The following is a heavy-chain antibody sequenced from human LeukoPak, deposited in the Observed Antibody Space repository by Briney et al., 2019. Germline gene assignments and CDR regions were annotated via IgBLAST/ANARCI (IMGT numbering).Heavy chain of an antibody. V-gene: IGHV3-48*01. D-gene: IGHD3-16*01. Sequence: PGGSLRLSCAASGFTFSSYAMSWVRQAPGKGPEWVSYISTGSSTIYYADSVTGRFTISRDNAKNSLYLQMNSLRAEDTAMYYCARSRGFDFWGQGALVTVSS. CDR2: ISTGSSTI. CDR1: GFTFSSYA. CDR3: ARSRGFDF. J-gene: IGHJ4*02.